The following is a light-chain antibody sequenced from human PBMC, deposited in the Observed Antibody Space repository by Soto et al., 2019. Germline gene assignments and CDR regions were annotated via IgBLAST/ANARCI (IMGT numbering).Light chain of an antibody. Sequence: QPVLTQSPSASASLGASVKLTCTLSSGHSSYAIAWHQQQPEKGPRYLMKLNSDGSHSKGDGIPDRFSGSSSGAERYHTIAILQSEDEADYYCQTWGTGIHVVFGGGTKLTVL. V-gene: IGLV4-69*01. CDR3: QTWGTGIHVV. J-gene: IGLJ2*01. CDR1: SGHSSYA. CDR2: LNSDGSH.